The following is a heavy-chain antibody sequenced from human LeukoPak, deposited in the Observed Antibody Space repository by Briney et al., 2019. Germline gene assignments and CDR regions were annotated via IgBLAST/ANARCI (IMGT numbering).Heavy chain of an antibody. J-gene: IGHJ4*02. D-gene: IGHD3-22*01. Sequence: GGSLRLSCAASGFTFSSYEMNWVRQAPGKGLEWVSYISSSGSTIYYADSVKGRFTISRDNAKNSLCLQMNSLRAEDTAVYYCVREYYDSSGYYCFDYWGQGTLVTVSS. V-gene: IGHV3-48*03. CDR2: ISSSGSTI. CDR1: GFTFSSYE. CDR3: VREYYDSSGYYCFDY.